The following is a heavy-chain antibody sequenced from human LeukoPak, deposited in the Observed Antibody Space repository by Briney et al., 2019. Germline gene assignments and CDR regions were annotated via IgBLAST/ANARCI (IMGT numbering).Heavy chain of an antibody. V-gene: IGHV3-21*01. Sequence: GGSLRLSCAASGFTFSSYSMNWVRQAPGKGLEWVSSISSSSSYIYYADSVKGRFTISRDNAKNSLYLQMNCLRAEDTAVYYCARDGPFTIFGVVIMGFDAFDIWGQGTMVTVSS. CDR2: ISSSSSYI. J-gene: IGHJ3*02. CDR1: GFTFSSYS. CDR3: ARDGPFTIFGVVIMGFDAFDI. D-gene: IGHD3-3*01.